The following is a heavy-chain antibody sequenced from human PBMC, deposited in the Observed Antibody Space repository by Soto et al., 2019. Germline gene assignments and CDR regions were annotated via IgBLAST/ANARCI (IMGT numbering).Heavy chain of an antibody. CDR2: INPNSGGT. CDR3: ARVGLSSSLDAFDI. V-gene: IGHV1-2*04. J-gene: IGHJ3*02. CDR1: GYTFTGYY. D-gene: IGHD6-19*01. Sequence: GASVKVSCKASGYTFTGYYMHWVRQAPGQGLEWMGWINPNSGGTNYAQKFQGWVTMTRDTSTSTAYMELSRLRSDDTAVYYCARVGLSSSLDAFDIWGQGTMVTVSS.